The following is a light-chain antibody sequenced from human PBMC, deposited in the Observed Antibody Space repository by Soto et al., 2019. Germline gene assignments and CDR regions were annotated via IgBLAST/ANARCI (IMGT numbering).Light chain of an antibody. V-gene: IGKV3-15*01. CDR1: QSVSSN. Sequence: EIVMTQSPATLSVSPGERATLSCMASQSVSSNLAWYQQKPGQAPRLLIYDASTRAPGIPARFSGSGSATDFTLTISCLQSEDFETYYCQQYYSYPPTFGQGTRLEI. J-gene: IGKJ5*01. CDR3: QQYYSYPPT. CDR2: DAS.